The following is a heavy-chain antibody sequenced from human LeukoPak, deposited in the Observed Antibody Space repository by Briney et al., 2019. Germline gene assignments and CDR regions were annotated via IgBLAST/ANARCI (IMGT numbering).Heavy chain of an antibody. CDR1: GFTISSNY. J-gene: IGHJ4*02. CDR3: AREVRNCSGGSCHSASA. V-gene: IGHV3-53*01. CDR2: IYSGGIT. D-gene: IGHD2-15*01. Sequence: PGGSLRLSCAASGFTISSNYMSWVRQAPGKGVEWVSVIYSGGITYYADSVKARFTISRDNSNNTLYLQMNSLRAEDTAVYYCAREVRNCSGGSCHSASAWGQGTLVTVSS.